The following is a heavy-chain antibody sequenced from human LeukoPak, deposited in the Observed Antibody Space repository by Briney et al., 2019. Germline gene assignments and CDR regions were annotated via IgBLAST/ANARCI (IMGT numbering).Heavy chain of an antibody. D-gene: IGHD3-10*01. CDR1: GFTFSSYS. J-gene: IGHJ6*02. Sequence: GGSLRLSCAASGFTFSSYSMNWVRHAPGKGLEWVSSISSSSSYIYYADSVKGRFTISRDNAKNSLYLQMNSLRAEDTAVYYCARDASGWSENYGMDVWGQGTTVTVSS. V-gene: IGHV3-21*01. CDR3: ARDASGWSENYGMDV. CDR2: ISSSSSYI.